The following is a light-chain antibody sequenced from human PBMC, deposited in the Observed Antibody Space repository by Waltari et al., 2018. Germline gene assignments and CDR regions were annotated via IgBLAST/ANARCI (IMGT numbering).Light chain of an antibody. Sequence: DIQMTQSPPSLSASIGDRVTITCRASQNINNYLNWFQQKPGEAPKLLIYAASSLQSGVPSRFSGSGSGTDFTLTISSLQPEDFATYYCQQSYSIPLTFGQGTKVEIK. CDR3: QQSYSIPLT. J-gene: IGKJ1*01. V-gene: IGKV1-39*01. CDR1: QNINNY. CDR2: AAS.